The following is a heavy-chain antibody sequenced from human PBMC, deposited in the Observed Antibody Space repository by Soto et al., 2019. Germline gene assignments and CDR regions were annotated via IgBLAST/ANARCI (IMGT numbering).Heavy chain of an antibody. J-gene: IGHJ3*01. V-gene: IGHV6-1*01. CDR1: GDSFSSNGVA. Sequence: PSQTLSLTCAISGDSFSSNGVAWNWIRQSPSRGLEWLGRTYYRSKWYNDYAVSVESRITVNPDTSKNQFSLQLSSVTPEDTAVYYCARGKYSCFDVWGQGTMVTVSS. D-gene: IGHD2-15*01. CDR2: TYYRSKWYN. CDR3: ARGKYSCFDV.